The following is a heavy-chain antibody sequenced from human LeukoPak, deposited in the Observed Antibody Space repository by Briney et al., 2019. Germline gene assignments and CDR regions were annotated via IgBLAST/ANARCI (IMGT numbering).Heavy chain of an antibody. CDR2: IYPGDSDI. J-gene: IGHJ3*01. Sequence: GESLKISCKGSGYSFTTSWIGWVRQMPGKGLEWMGIIYPGDSDIRYNPSFQGQVTISADKSISTAYLQWRSLKASDTAMYYCARRAGDSVTKRAFDFWGQGTMVTVSS. D-gene: IGHD4-17*01. CDR3: ARRAGDSVTKRAFDF. CDR1: GYSFTTSW. V-gene: IGHV5-51*01.